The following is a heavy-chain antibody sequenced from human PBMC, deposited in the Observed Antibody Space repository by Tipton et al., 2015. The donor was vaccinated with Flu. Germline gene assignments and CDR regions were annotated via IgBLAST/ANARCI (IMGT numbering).Heavy chain of an antibody. V-gene: IGHV3-9*01. CDR2: IGWNSVSI. J-gene: IGHJ4*02. Sequence: SLRLSCAASGITFDDYAMHWVRQAPGRGLEWVSAIGWNSVSIGYADSVKGRFTVSRDNAKNSLYLEMNSLGAEDTALYYCASGRTGTALFEYWGQGTLVTVSS. CDR3: ASGRTGTALFEY. D-gene: IGHD3/OR15-3a*01. CDR1: GITFDDYA.